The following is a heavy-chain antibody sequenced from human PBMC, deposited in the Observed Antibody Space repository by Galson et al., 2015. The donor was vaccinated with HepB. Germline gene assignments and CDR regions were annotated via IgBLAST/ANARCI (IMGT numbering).Heavy chain of an antibody. V-gene: IGHV3-23*01. CDR1: GFTFRNYA. CDR3: ARKGVPAAPVPGGFDI. D-gene: IGHD2-2*01. Sequence: SLRLSCAASGFTFRNYAMNWVRQAPGKGLEWVSTIGGSGSNTHYADSVKGQFTISRDNSKSTLYLQMNSLRAGDTAIYYCARKGVPAAPVPGGFDIWGQGTLVTVSS. CDR2: IGGSGSNT. J-gene: IGHJ3*02.